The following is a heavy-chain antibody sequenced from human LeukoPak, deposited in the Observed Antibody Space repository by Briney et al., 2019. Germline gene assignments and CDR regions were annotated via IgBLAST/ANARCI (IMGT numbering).Heavy chain of an antibody. CDR1: GFTFSSYS. J-gene: IGHJ4*02. CDR3: ARDGVDSSGYYYFIFDY. Sequence: GGSLRLSCAASGFTFSSYSMNWVRQAPGKGLKWVSSISSSSSYIYYADSVKGRFTISRDNAKNSLYLQMNSLRAEDTAVYYCARDGVDSSGYYYFIFDYWGQGTLVTVSS. D-gene: IGHD3-22*01. V-gene: IGHV3-21*01. CDR2: ISSSSSYI.